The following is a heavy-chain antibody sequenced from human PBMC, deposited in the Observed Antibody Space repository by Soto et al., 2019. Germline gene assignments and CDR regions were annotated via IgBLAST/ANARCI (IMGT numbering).Heavy chain of an antibody. CDR3: AGVRYGDFYFQY. CDR2: INPDTGDS. V-gene: IGHV1-2*02. D-gene: IGHD4-17*01. J-gene: IGHJ4*02. Sequence: ASVKVSCKASGYTFTTFNLNWVRLAPGQGLEWMGWINPDTGDSEYGQKFQGRVTLTRDTSMTTAYMELSSLTSDDTAIYFCAGVRYGDFYFQYWGQGTPVTVSS. CDR1: GYTFTTFN.